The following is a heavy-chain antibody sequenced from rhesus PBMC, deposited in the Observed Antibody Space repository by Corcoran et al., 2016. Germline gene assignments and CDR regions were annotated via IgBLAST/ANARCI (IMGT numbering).Heavy chain of an antibody. CDR2: VSESGGIT. CDR3: TRVDTGYFDY. J-gene: IGHJ4*01. V-gene: IGHV3-100*02. Sequence: DVQLVESGGGLVKPGGSLRLSCVASGFTLSNYEIHWGRQGPGKGLEWVSVVSESGGITYYADSVKGRFTISRDNAKNSLFLQMNRLSAEDTAVYYCTRVDTGYFDYWGQGVLVTVSS. CDR1: GFTLSNYE. D-gene: IGHD5-12*01.